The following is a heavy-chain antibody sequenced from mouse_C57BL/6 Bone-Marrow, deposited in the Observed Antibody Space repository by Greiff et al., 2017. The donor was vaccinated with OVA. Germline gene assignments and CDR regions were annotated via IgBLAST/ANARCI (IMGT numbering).Heavy chain of an antibody. V-gene: IGHV1-59*01. CDR2: IDPSDSYT. CDR3: ARDFYWYFDV. CDR1: GYTFTSYW. J-gene: IGHJ1*03. Sequence: VQLQQPGAELVRPGTSVKLSCKASGYTFTSYWMHWVKQRPGQGLEWIGVIDPSDSYTNYNQKFKGKATLTVDTSSSTAYMHLSSRRSEDSAVYYCARDFYWYFDVWGTGTTVTVSS.